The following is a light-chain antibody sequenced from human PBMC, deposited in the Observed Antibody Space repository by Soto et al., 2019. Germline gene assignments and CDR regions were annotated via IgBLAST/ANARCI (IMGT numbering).Light chain of an antibody. CDR3: QQSHTTPPRT. CDR1: QSISNY. CDR2: AAS. Sequence: DIQLTQSPSSLSASMGDRVSITCRASQSISNYVNWYQQKPGKAPTLLIYAASNLQRGVPSRFRGSGSGTTFTLTINGLQPEDFATYYCQQSHTTPPRTFGQGTKVEI. V-gene: IGKV1-39*01. J-gene: IGKJ1*01.